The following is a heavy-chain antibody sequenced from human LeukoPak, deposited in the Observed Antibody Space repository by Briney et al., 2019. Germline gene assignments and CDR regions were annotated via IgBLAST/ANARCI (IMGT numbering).Heavy chain of an antibody. Sequence: GGSLRLSCAASAFTFSKAWMRWVRQAPGKGLEWVGRIKSKTNGCTTDSAAPVKGRFTISRDDSKNTLCLQMISLKIEDTAVYYCVTEGYIYGYHSLDTWGRGTMVTVSS. CDR3: VTEGYIYGYHSLDT. CDR2: IKSKTNGCTT. V-gene: IGHV3-15*01. D-gene: IGHD5-18*01. J-gene: IGHJ3*02. CDR1: AFTFSKAW.